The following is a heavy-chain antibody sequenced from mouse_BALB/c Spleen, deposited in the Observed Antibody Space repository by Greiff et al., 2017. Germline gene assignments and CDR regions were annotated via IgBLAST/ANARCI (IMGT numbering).Heavy chain of an antibody. J-gene: IGHJ2*01. V-gene: IGHV2-9*02. CDR2: IWAGGST. CDR1: GFSLTSYG. D-gene: IGHD2-2*01. Sequence: QVTLKVSGPGLVAPSQSLSITCTVSGFSLTSYGVHWVRQPPGKGLEWLGVIWAGGSTNYNSALMSRLSISKDNSKSQVFLKMNSLQTDDTAMYYCARDGGIYYGYGDYWGQGTTLTVSS. CDR3: ARDGGIYYGYGDY.